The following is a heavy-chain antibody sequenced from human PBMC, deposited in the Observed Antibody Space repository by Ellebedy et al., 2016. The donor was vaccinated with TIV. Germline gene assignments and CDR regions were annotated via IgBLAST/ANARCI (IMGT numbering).Heavy chain of an antibody. J-gene: IGHJ1*01. CDR3: STYTVGDDS. D-gene: IGHD1-26*01. CDR2: CKSESEGGTT. CDR1: GFSFNNGW. V-gene: IGHV3-15*01. Sequence: PGGSLRLSCSSSGFSFNNGWMTWVRQSPGKGREWVGRCKSESEGGTTDYAAPVKGRFTISRDDLQNILYLQMNNLTIPDTGVYYCSTYTVGDDSWGQGTLVIVSS.